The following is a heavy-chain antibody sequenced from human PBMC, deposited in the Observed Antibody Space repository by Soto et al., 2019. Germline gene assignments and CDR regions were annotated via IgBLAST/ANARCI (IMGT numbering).Heavy chain of an antibody. CDR2: IIPMSGST. D-gene: IGHD2-15*01. Sequence: QVQLVQSGAEVKKPGSSVRVSCKASGGTRITNAINWVRQAPGQGLEWMGGIIPMSGSTDYAQKFQGRVTITADKSTSTVFMELGSLRSEDTAVYYYARGPRVARTCDYWGQGTLVTVSS. CDR3: ARGPRVARTCDY. CDR1: GGTRITNA. J-gene: IGHJ4*02. V-gene: IGHV1-69*06.